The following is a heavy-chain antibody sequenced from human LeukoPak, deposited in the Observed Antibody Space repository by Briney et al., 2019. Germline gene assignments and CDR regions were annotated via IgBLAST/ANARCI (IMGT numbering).Heavy chain of an antibody. Sequence: GGSLRLSCAASGFTFSDYYMSWIRQAPGKGLEWVSYISSSGSTIYYADSVKGRFTISRDNAKNSLYLQMNSLRAEDTAVYYCAREWITIFGVVRGPFDYWGQGTLVTVSS. J-gene: IGHJ4*02. CDR1: GFTFSDYY. CDR2: ISSSGSTI. V-gene: IGHV3-11*04. CDR3: AREWITIFGVVRGPFDY. D-gene: IGHD3-3*01.